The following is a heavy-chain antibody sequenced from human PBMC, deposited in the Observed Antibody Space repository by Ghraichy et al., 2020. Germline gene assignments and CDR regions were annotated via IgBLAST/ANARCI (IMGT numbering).Heavy chain of an antibody. CDR2: IYHSWST. Sequence: SETLSLTCTVSGYSISSGYYWGWIRQPPGKGLEWIGSIYHSWSTNYNPSLKSRVTISVDTSKKQFSMKLSSVTAADTAVYYCARDAGTVTPLYDWGQGTLVTVYS. V-gene: IGHV4-38-2*02. CDR3: ARDAGTVTPLYD. CDR1: GYSISSGYY. J-gene: IGHJ4*02. D-gene: IGHD4-17*01.